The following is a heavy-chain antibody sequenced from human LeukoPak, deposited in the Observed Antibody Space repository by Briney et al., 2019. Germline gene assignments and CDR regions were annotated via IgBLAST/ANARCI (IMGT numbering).Heavy chain of an antibody. CDR3: ARGPVVPAAIGFLSWFDP. CDR2: FNHSGST. CDR1: GGSFSGYY. V-gene: IGHV4-34*01. D-gene: IGHD2-2*01. J-gene: IGHJ5*02. Sequence: PSETLSLTCAVYGGSFSGYYWSWIRQPPGKGLEWIGEFNHSGSTNYNPSLKSRVTISVDTSKNQFSLKLSSVTAADTAVYYCARGPVVPAAIGFLSWFDPWGQGTLVTVSS.